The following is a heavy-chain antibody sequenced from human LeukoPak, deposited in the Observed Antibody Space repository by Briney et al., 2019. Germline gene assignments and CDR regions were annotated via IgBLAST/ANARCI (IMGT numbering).Heavy chain of an antibody. D-gene: IGHD3-22*01. CDR3: ARVGASSGYQDRWATVGY. Sequence: RGSRRPAWPAEAFTPTNNSTDWDRQAPGKGLEWVAVISYDGDNKYYTNSVKGRFTISRDNSKNTLFLQMNTLRVEDTAVYYCARVGASSGYQDRWATVGYWGQGTLVIVPS. J-gene: IGHJ4*02. V-gene: IGHV3-30-3*01. CDR1: AFTPTNNS. CDR2: ISYDGDNK.